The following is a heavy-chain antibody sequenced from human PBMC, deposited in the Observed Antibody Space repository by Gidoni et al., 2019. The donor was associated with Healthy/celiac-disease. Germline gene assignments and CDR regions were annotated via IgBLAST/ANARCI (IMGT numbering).Heavy chain of an antibody. D-gene: IGHD3-3*01. Sequence: QVQLQESGPGLVKPSETLSLTCTASGGSISRSYWSWIRQPPGKGLEWIGYIYYSGSTNYNPSLKSRVTISVDTSKNQFSLKLSSVTAADTAVYYCARGPSYDFWSGTYYYMDVWGKGTTVTVSS. CDR3: ARGPSYDFWSGTYYYMDV. CDR2: IYYSGST. CDR1: GGSISRSY. V-gene: IGHV4-59*01. J-gene: IGHJ6*03.